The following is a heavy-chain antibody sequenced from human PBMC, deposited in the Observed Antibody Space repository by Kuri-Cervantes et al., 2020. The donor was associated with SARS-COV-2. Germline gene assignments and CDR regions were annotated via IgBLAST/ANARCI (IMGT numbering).Heavy chain of an antibody. CDR2: VNPSGGGT. J-gene: IGHJ6*03. V-gene: IGHV1-46*01. CDR1: GYIFTSYY. CDR3: ARGRAYMDV. Sequence: ASVKVSCKASGYIFTSYYMHWVRQAPGQGLEWMGIVNPSGGGTSYAQKLQGRLTMTRDTSTSTVYMELTNLRSEDTAVYYCARGRAYMDVWGKGTAVTVSS.